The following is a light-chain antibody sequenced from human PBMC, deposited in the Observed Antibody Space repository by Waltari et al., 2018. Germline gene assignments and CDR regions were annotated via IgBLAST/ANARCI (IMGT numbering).Light chain of an antibody. Sequence: QSVLTQPPSVSAAPGQRVTIPCSGGHSNIGNHYVSGYRPFPATAPKLLIYEDSDRPSGVPGRFSGSKSGTSATLDITGLQAGDEADYYCGTWDSSLSGAVFGGGTHLTVL. CDR2: EDS. CDR1: HSNIGNHY. CDR3: GTWDSSLSGAV. V-gene: IGLV1-51*02. J-gene: IGLJ7*01.